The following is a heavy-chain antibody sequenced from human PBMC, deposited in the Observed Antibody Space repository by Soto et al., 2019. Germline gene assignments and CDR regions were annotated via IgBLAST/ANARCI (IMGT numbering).Heavy chain of an antibody. J-gene: IGHJ4*02. V-gene: IGHV1-69*13. D-gene: IGHD5-12*01. CDR1: GGTFSTYA. Sequence: SVKVSCKASGGTFSTYALNWVRQAPGQGLVWMGGIIPIFGTANYAQKFQGRVTITADEATTTTYMDLSSLTSDDTAVYYCARDRLEGGYDYYFDSWGQGTLVTVSS. CDR2: IIPIFGTA. CDR3: ARDRLEGGYDYYFDS.